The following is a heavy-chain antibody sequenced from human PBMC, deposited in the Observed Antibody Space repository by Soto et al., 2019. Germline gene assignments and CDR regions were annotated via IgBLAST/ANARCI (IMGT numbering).Heavy chain of an antibody. J-gene: IGHJ4*02. Sequence: GGSLRLSCAASGFTFNNYPMSWVRQAPGKGLEWVSSISATGGTTYYADSVRGRFTIFRDNSGNTLYLQLSSLRAEDTAVYSCAKDRSGYSNYVSYFDYWGQGTLVTVSS. CDR2: ISATGGTT. CDR3: AKDRSGYSNYVSYFDY. D-gene: IGHD4-4*01. V-gene: IGHV3-23*01. CDR1: GFTFNNYP.